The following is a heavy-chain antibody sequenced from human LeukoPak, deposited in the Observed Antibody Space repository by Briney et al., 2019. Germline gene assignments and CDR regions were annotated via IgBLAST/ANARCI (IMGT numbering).Heavy chain of an antibody. CDR1: GGSFSSYY. CDR3: ARVRGSSGSYEYYHYMDV. CDR2: IYTSGST. V-gene: IGHV4-4*07. J-gene: IGHJ6*03. D-gene: IGHD1-26*01. Sequence: SETLSLTCTVSGGSFSSYYWSWIRQPAGKGLEWIGRIYTSGSTNYNPSLKSRVTMSVDTSKKQFSLKLSSVTAADTAVYYCARVRGSSGSYEYYHYMDVWGKGTTVTISS.